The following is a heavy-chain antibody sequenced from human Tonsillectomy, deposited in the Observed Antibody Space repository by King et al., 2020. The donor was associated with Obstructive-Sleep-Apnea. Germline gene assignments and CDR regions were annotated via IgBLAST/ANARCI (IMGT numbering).Heavy chain of an antibody. Sequence: QLQESGPGLVKPSETLSLTCTVSGYFISSGYYWGWIRQPPGKGLEWIGSIYHSGSTYYNPSLKSRVTISTDTSKNQFSLKLRSVTAADRAVYFCARGNSSSWYDNWFDPWGQGTLVTVSS. CDR2: IYHSGST. V-gene: IGHV4-38-2*02. CDR3: ARGNSSSWYDNWFDP. D-gene: IGHD6-13*01. CDR1: GYFISSGYY. J-gene: IGHJ5*02.